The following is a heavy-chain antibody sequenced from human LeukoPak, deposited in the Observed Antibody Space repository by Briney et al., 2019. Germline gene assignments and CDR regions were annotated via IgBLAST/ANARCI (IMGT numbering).Heavy chain of an antibody. CDR2: IKQDGRDK. D-gene: IGHD3-22*01. CDR1: GFTFSSYW. J-gene: IGHJ6*02. Sequence: PGGSLRLSCAASGFTFSSYWMNWVRQAPGKGLEWVATIKQDGRDKYYVDSVKGRFTISRDDAKNSLYLQMNSLRDEDTAVYYCARGGSGYGDYYYFYGMDVWGQGTTVTVSS. V-gene: IGHV3-7*01. CDR3: ARGGSGYGDYYYFYGMDV.